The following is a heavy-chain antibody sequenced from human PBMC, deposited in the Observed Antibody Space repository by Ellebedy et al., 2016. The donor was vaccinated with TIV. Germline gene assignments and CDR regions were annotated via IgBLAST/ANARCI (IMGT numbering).Heavy chain of an antibody. J-gene: IGHJ4*02. CDR3: ARQTLSGFKDDY. V-gene: IGHV3-11*01. D-gene: IGHD3-9*01. Sequence: GESLKISCAASGFTFSDYYMTWIRQAPGKGLEWLSYINTSGSTIYYADSVKGRFTVSRDNAKNSLYLQMNSLRAEDTAFYYCARQTLSGFKDDYWGQGTLVIVSS. CDR2: INTSGSTI. CDR1: GFTFSDYY.